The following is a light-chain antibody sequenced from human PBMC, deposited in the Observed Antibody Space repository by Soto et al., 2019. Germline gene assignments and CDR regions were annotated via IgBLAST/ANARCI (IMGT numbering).Light chain of an antibody. V-gene: IGKV3-20*01. CDR1: QTVSNFF. J-gene: IGKJ5*01. CDR3: QQYEKSPIT. Sequence: EIVLTQSPGILSLSPGERATLSCMASQTVSNFFLAWYQQKPNQAPRLLIYGASSRATGIPDRFSGSGSETDFTLTISRLEPEDFEVYYCQQYEKSPITFGQGTRLEIK. CDR2: GAS.